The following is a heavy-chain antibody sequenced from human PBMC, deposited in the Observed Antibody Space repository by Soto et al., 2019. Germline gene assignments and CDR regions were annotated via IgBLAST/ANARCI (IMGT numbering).Heavy chain of an antibody. V-gene: IGHV4-39*01. CDR1: GRPFSFKGNFSY. D-gene: IGHD2-21*01. J-gene: IGHJ4*02. Sequence: PSETLSLTCTVSGRPFSFKGNFSYLAWIRQAPGRGLEWIGSXDNGVNTHSNPAPKSRVIISADTSKNQFSLSLSSVTAADTAVYYCGKRSLLVAPTWGRGILVTVSS. CDR3: GKRSLLVAPT. CDR2: XDNGVNT.